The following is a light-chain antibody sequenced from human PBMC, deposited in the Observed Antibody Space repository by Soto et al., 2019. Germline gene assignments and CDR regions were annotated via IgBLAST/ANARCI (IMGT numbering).Light chain of an antibody. V-gene: IGLV2-23*01. CDR1: SSDIGRYNL. Sequence: QSVLTQPASVSGSPGQSITISCTGTSSDIGRYNLVSWYQQHPGKAPKLIIYEDIERPSGVSDRFSGSKSGNTASLTISGLQTEDEADYYCCSYAGGASMVFGGGTKLTVL. CDR3: CSYAGGASMV. J-gene: IGLJ2*01. CDR2: EDI.